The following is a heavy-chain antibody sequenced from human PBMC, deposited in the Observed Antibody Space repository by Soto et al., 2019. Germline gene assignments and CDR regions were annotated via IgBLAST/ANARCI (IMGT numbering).Heavy chain of an antibody. CDR1: GGSISSGGYS. D-gene: IGHD2-15*01. J-gene: IGHJ5*02. Sequence: QVQLQESGPGLVKPSQTLSLTCTVSGGSISSGGYSWSWIRQHPGKGLAWIGYIYYSGSTYYNPSLKSRVTISVDTSKNQFSLKLSSVTAADTAVYYCARGKGYCSGGSCYSGYNWFDPWGQGTLVTVSS. CDR2: IYYSGST. CDR3: ARGKGYCSGGSCYSGYNWFDP. V-gene: IGHV4-31*03.